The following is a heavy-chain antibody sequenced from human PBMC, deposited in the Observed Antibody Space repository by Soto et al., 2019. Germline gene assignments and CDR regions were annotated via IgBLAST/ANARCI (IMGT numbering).Heavy chain of an antibody. D-gene: IGHD1-7*01. CDR1: GFPLSTSGVG. CDR2: IYWDDDK. J-gene: IGHJ4*02. V-gene: IGHV2-5*02. CDR3: AHRRIGVSQRNYGDFDY. Sequence: SGPTLVNPTQTLTLTCTFSGFPLSTSGVGVGWIRQPPGKALEWLVIIYWDDDKRYSPSLRSRVTITKDTSKNQVVLTMTNVDPVDTATYFCAHRRIGVSQRNYGDFDYWGQGTLVTVSS.